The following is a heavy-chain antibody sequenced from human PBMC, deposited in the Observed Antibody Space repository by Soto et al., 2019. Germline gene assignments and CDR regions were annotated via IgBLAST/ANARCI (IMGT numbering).Heavy chain of an antibody. Sequence: QVQLQESGPGLVKPSQTLSLTCTVSGGSISSGGYYWSWIRQHPGKGLEWIGYIYYSGSTYYNPSLTSRVTIQEDTSNNPFSLTLSSVTAADPSVYYCARWRGRLPAIQDSYYFDYWGQGTLVTVSS. CDR2: IYYSGST. V-gene: IGHV4-31*03. J-gene: IGHJ4*02. D-gene: IGHD2-2*01. CDR1: GGSISSGGYY. CDR3: ARWRGRLPAIQDSYYFDY.